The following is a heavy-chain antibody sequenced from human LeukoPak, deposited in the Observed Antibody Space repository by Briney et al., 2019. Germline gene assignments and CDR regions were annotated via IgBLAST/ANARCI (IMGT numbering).Heavy chain of an antibody. Sequence: SETLSLTCAVYGGSFSGYYWSWIRRPPGKGLEWIGEINHSGSTNYNPSLKSRVTISVDTSKNQFSLKLSSVTAADTAVYYCARGVGWYCSGGSCYWDYWGQGTLVTVSS. CDR2: INHSGST. V-gene: IGHV4-34*01. J-gene: IGHJ4*02. D-gene: IGHD2-15*01. CDR1: GGSFSGYY. CDR3: ARGVGWYCSGGSCYWDY.